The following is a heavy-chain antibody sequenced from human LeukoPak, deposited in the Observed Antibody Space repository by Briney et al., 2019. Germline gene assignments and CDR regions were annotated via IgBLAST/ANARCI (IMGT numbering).Heavy chain of an antibody. CDR3: ASVYQYGMDA. J-gene: IGHJ6*02. CDR2: LNPSGGSS. V-gene: IGHV1-46*01. Sequence: ASVKVSCKASGYTFTSYGISWVRQAPGQGLEWMGILNPSGGSSSYAQKFQGRATLTRATSTSTVYMELSSLRSEDTAVYYCASVYQYGMDAWGQGTTVIVS. CDR1: GYTFTSYG.